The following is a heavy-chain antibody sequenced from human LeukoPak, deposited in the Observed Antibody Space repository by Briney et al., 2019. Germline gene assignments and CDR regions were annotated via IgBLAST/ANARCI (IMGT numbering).Heavy chain of an antibody. CDR1: GYTFTSYA. Sequence: ASVKVSCKASGYTFTSYAISWVRQAPGQGLEWIGWISGHNDDTNYAQRLQGRVTMTTDTSTSTAYMELRSLRSDDTAVYYCARAGYCSCGSCYPYYYYYYMDVWGKGTTVTVSS. V-gene: IGHV1-18*01. J-gene: IGHJ6*03. D-gene: IGHD2-15*01. CDR2: ISGHNDDT. CDR3: ARAGYCSCGSCYPYYYYYYMDV.